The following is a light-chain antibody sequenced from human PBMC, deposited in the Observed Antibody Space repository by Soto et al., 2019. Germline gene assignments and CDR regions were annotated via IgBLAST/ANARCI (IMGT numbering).Light chain of an antibody. J-gene: IGKJ1*01. CDR3: QQYDVYST. CDR2: KAS. V-gene: IGKV1-5*03. Sequence: QMTQYPSTLSASFVDSAIIXXRASQSISGWLAWYQQKPGIAPTLPIYKASTLQDGVPPRFSGRGFGTEFTLTISSLQPDDCGLYYCQQYDVYSTFGQGTKVDI. CDR1: QSISGW.